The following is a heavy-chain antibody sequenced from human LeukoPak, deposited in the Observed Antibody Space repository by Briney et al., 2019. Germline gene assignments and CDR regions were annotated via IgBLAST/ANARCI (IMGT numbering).Heavy chain of an antibody. V-gene: IGHV3-21*01. CDR1: GFTFSYYS. Sequence: PGGSLRLSCAASGFTFSYYSMNWVRQAPGKGLEGVSSISSSSGYIYYADSVKGRFTISRDSAKNSLYLQMNSLRAEDTAVYYCARDRNTVTTSRFFDLWGRGTLVTVSS. J-gene: IGHJ2*01. CDR2: ISSSSGYI. CDR3: ARDRNTVTTSRFFDL. D-gene: IGHD4-17*01.